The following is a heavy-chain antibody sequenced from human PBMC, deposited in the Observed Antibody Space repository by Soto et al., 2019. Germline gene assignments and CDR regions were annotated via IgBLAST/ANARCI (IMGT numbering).Heavy chain of an antibody. CDR2: ISYDGSTK. CDR1: GFTFSSYA. V-gene: IGHV3-30-3*01. J-gene: IGHJ4*02. Sequence: QVQLVESGGGVVQPGGSLRLSCAASGFTFSSYAMHWVRQAPGKGLEWVAVISYDGSTKYYADSVKGRFTISRDNSKNTLYLHMNSRRADDTAVDYCARDLLPTCYDSSGYLGYWGQGTLVTVSS. CDR3: ARDLLPTCYDSSGYLGY. D-gene: IGHD3-22*01.